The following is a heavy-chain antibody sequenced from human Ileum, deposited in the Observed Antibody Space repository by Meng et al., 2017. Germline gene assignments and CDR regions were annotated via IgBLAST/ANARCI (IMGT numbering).Heavy chain of an antibody. J-gene: IGHJ2*01. Sequence: GESLKISCAASGFTFSDYYMSWIRQASGKGLEWVSYISSSGSTIYYADSVKGRFTISRDNAKNSLYLQMNSLRAEDTAVYYCASDSSYWYFDLWGRGTLVTVSS. V-gene: IGHV3-11*01. CDR3: ASDSSYWYFDL. CDR2: ISSSGSTI. CDR1: GFTFSDYY.